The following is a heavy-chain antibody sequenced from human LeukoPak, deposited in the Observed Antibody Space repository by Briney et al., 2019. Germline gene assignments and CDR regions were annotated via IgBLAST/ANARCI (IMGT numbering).Heavy chain of an antibody. V-gene: IGHV1-18*01. CDR2: ISVYDGNT. CDR1: GYTFMNYG. CDR3: AREQDAPSFVAVTAIPHFDY. D-gene: IGHD2-21*02. Sequence: ASVKVSCKASGYTFMNYGISWVRQAPGQGLEWMGWISVYDGNTNFAQRFQGRVTMTTDTSTSTAYMELGSLRVDDTAVYYCAREQDAPSFVAVTAIPHFDYWGQGTLVTVSS. J-gene: IGHJ4*02.